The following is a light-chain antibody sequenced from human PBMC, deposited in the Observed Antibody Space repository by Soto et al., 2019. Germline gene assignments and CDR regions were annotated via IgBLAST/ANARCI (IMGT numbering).Light chain of an antibody. Sequence: QSVLAQPPSVSGAPGQRVTISCTGSSASIGAGFDVHWYQQLPGTAPKLLIYGNSNRPSGVPDRFSGSRSGTSASLAITGLQAEDEADYYCQSYDSSLSCWVFGGGTKLTVL. CDR3: QSYDSSLSCWV. CDR2: GNS. J-gene: IGLJ3*02. V-gene: IGLV1-40*01. CDR1: SASIGAGFD.